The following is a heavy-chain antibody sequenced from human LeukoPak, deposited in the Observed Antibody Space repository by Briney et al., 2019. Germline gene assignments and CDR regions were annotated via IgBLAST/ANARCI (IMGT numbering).Heavy chain of an antibody. J-gene: IGHJ3*02. D-gene: IGHD3-16*02. CDR3: ASQYDYVWGSYRQDDAFDI. Sequence: GGSLRLSCAASGFTFSSYSMNWVRQAPGKGLEWVSSISSSSSYIYYADSVKGRFTISRDNAKNSLYLQMNSLRAEDTAVYYCASQYDYVWGSYRQDDAFDIWGQGTMVTVSS. V-gene: IGHV3-21*01. CDR2: ISSSSSYI. CDR1: GFTFSSYS.